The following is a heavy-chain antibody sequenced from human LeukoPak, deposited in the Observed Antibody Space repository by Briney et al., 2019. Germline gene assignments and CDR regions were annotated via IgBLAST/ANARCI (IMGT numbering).Heavy chain of an antibody. CDR2: INSDGSST. Sequence: GGSLRLSCAASGFTFSSYWMHWVRQAPGKGLVWVSRINSDGSSTSYADSVKGRFTISRDNAKNTLYLQMNSLRAEDTAVYYCARDGSDSYYYYYMDVWGKGTTVTVSS. CDR3: ARDGSDSYYYYYMDV. J-gene: IGHJ6*03. D-gene: IGHD1-26*01. V-gene: IGHV3-74*01. CDR1: GFTFSSYW.